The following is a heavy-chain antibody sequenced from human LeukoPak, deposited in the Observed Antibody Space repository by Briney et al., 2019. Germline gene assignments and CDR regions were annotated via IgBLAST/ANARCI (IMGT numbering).Heavy chain of an antibody. J-gene: IGHJ4*02. V-gene: IGHV4-59*01. CDR2: IYYSGST. Sequence: PSETLSLTCTVSGGSISSYYWSWIRQPPGKGLEWIGYIYYSGSTNYNPSLTSRVTISVDTSKNQFSLKLSSVTAADTAVYYCARDGRTVAGTGGGFDYWGQGTLVTVSS. CDR1: GGSISSYY. D-gene: IGHD6-19*01. CDR3: ARDGRTVAGTGGGFDY.